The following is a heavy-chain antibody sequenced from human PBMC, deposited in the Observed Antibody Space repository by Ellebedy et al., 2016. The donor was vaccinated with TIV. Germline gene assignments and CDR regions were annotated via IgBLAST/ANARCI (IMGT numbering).Heavy chain of an antibody. CDR1: GYTFTSYG. J-gene: IGHJ4*02. Sequence: ASVKVSCXASGYTFTSYGISWVRQAPGQGLEWMGWISAYNGNTNYAQKLQGRVTMTTDTSTSTAYMELRSLRSDDTAVYYCARVIVLGYDILTGYERYYFDYWGQGTLVTVSS. CDR3: ARVIVLGYDILTGYERYYFDY. CDR2: ISAYNGNT. D-gene: IGHD3-9*01. V-gene: IGHV1-18*01.